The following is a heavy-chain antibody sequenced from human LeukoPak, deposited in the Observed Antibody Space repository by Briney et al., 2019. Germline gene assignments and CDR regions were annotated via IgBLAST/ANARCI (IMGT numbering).Heavy chain of an antibody. Sequence: GGSLRLSCTASGFTFSSYAMSWVRQTPGKGLEWVSGISGSDASTYYTDSVKGRFTISRDNSKNALYLHMNSLRAEDTAVYYCAKDVTYYFGSGSNPNWFDPWGQGTLVTVSS. CDR3: AKDVTYYFGSGSNPNWFDP. CDR2: ISGSDAST. J-gene: IGHJ5*02. V-gene: IGHV3-23*01. D-gene: IGHD3-10*01. CDR1: GFTFSSYA.